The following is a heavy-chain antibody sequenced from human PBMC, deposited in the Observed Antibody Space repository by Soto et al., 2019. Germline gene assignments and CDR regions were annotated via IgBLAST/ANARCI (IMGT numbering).Heavy chain of an antibody. Sequence: QVQLQESGPGLVKPSQTLSLTCTVSGGSMSSVGSYWTWIRQHPGKDLEWIGYISYTGSTHYNPSFKSRVSISVATSQNQFTLKMRFVTAADTAVYYCAREEAVRIERWFDPWGQGTQVTVSS. CDR1: GGSMSSVGSY. V-gene: IGHV4-31*03. CDR3: AREEAVRIERWFDP. CDR2: ISYTGST. D-gene: IGHD3-10*01. J-gene: IGHJ5*02.